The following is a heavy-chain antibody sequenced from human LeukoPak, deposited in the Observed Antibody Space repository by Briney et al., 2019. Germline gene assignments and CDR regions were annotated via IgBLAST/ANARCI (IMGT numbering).Heavy chain of an antibody. CDR1: GGSFSGYY. CDR3: GYCSGSCSTALAY. V-gene: IGHV4-34*01. Sequence: SETLSLTCAVYGGSFSGYYWSWIRQPPGKGLEWIGEINHSGSTNYNPSLKSRVTISVDTSKNQFSLKLSSVTAADTAVYYCGYCSGSCSTALAYWGQGTLVTVSS. CDR2: INHSGST. J-gene: IGHJ4*02. D-gene: IGHD2-15*01.